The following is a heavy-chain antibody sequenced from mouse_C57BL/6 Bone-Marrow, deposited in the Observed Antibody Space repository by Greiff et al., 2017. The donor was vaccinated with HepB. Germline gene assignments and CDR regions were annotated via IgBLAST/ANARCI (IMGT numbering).Heavy chain of an antibody. CDR3: AHYYGSSPYWYFDV. J-gene: IGHJ1*03. CDR2: IDPSDSYT. D-gene: IGHD1-1*01. Sequence: QVQLKQPGAELVMPGASVKLSCKASGYTFTSYWMHWVKQRPGQGLEWIGEIDPSDSYTNYNQKFKGKSTLTVDKSSSTAYMQLSSLTSEDSAVYYCAHYYGSSPYWYFDVWGTGTTVTVSS. V-gene: IGHV1-69*01. CDR1: GYTFTSYW.